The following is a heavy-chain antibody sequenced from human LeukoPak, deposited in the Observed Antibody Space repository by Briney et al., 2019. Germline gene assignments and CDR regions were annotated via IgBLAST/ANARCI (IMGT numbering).Heavy chain of an antibody. J-gene: IGHJ3*02. D-gene: IGHD1-26*01. Sequence: PSETLSLTCAVYGGSFSGYYWSWIRQPPGKGLEWIGEINHSGSTNYNPSLKSRVTISVDTSKNQFSLKLSSVTAADTAVYYCARFCVWEPRMGPRDAFDIWGQGTMVTVSS. V-gene: IGHV4-34*01. CDR3: ARFCVWEPRMGPRDAFDI. CDR1: GGSFSGYY. CDR2: INHSGST.